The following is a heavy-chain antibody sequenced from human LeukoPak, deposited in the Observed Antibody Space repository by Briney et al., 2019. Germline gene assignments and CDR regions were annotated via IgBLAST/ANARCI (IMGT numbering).Heavy chain of an antibody. J-gene: IGHJ4*02. CDR2: ISGSGGST. D-gene: IGHD3-16*01. CDR1: GFTFSSYA. V-gene: IGHV3-23*01. Sequence: GGSLRLSCAASGFTFSSYAMSWVRQAPGKGLEWVSAISGSGGSTYYADSVKGRFTISRDNSKNTLYLQMNSLRAEDTAVYYCARDGGFFNAGFHFDYWGQGTLVTVSS. CDR3: ARDGGFFNAGFHFDY.